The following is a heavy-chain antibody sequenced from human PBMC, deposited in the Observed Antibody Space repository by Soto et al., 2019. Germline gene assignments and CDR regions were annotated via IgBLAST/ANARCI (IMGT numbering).Heavy chain of an antibody. D-gene: IGHD1-26*01. CDR3: ASGGSSNWFDP. CDR2: IYYAGST. J-gene: IGHJ5*02. Sequence: PSETLSLTCTVSGGSMISYYWSWIRQPPGRGLEWIGFIYYAGSTKYNPSLNSRVTISVDTSKNQFSLKLSSVTAADTAVYYCASGGSSNWFDPWGQGTLVTVSS. V-gene: IGHV4-59*08. CDR1: GGSMISYY.